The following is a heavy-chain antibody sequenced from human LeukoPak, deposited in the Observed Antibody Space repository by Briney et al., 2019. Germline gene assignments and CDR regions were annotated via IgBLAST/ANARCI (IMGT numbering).Heavy chain of an antibody. Sequence: ASVKVSCKASGYTFTSYYMHWVRQAPGQGLEWMGIINPSGGSTSYAQKFQGRVTITRDTSTSTVYMELSSLRSEDTAVYYCARVISYYDSSGEDAFDIWGQGTMVTVSS. V-gene: IGHV1-46*01. CDR2: INPSGGST. D-gene: IGHD3-22*01. CDR3: ARVISYYDSSGEDAFDI. CDR1: GYTFTSYY. J-gene: IGHJ3*02.